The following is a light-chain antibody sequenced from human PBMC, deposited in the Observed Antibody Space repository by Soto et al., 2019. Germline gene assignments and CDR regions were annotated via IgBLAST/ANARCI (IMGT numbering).Light chain of an antibody. CDR1: QSVTSNY. J-gene: IGKJ2*01. CDR2: ATS. Sequence: EIVLTQSPGTLSLSPGETATLSCRASQSVTSNYLAWYQQKPGQAPSLLIYATSNRATGVPDRLTGSGSGTDFTLTISRLEPEDFAVYFCQHSDSPLYTFGQGTKLEVK. V-gene: IGKV3-20*01. CDR3: QHSDSPLYT.